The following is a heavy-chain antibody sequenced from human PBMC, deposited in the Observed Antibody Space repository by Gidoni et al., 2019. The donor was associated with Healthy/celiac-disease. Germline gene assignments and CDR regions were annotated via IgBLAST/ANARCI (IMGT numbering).Heavy chain of an antibody. CDR2: INHSGST. V-gene: IGHV4-34*01. CDR1: GGSFSGYY. J-gene: IGHJ3*02. Sequence: QVQLQQWGAGLLKPSETLSLTCAVYGGSFSGYYWSWIRQPPGKGLEWIGEINHSGSTNYNPSLKSRVTISVDTSKNQFSLKLSSVTAADTAVYYCAMIVVAGNDAFDIWGQGTMVTVSS. CDR3: AMIVVAGNDAFDI. D-gene: IGHD3-22*01.